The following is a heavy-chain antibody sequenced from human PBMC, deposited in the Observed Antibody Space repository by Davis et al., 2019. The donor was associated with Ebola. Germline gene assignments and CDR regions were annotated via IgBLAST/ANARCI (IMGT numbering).Heavy chain of an antibody. CDR2: ISGSGGST. D-gene: IGHD2-15*01. Sequence: GESLKISCAASGFTFSSYAMSWVRQAPGKGLEWVSAISGSGGSTYYADSVKGRFTISRDNSKNTLYLQMNSLRAEDTAVYYCAKEGGYCSGGSCHTFHYYYGMDVWGQGTTVTVFS. J-gene: IGHJ6*02. V-gene: IGHV3-23*01. CDR3: AKEGGYCSGGSCHTFHYYYGMDV. CDR1: GFTFSSYA.